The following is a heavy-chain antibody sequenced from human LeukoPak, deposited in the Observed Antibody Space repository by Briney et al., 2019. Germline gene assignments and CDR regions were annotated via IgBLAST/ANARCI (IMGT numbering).Heavy chain of an antibody. V-gene: IGHV3-11*01. CDR3: ASGYSYGLFDY. Sequence: GGSLRLSCAASGFTFSDYYMSWIRQAPGKGLEWVSYISSSGSTIYYADSVKGRFTISRDIAKNSLYLQMNSLRAEDTAVYYCASGYSYGLFDYWGQRTRVTVSS. D-gene: IGHD5-18*01. J-gene: IGHJ4*02. CDR2: ISSSGSTI. CDR1: GFTFSDYY.